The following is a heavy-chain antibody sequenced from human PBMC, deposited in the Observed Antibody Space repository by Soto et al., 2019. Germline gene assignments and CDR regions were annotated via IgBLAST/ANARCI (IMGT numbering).Heavy chain of an antibody. CDR1: GASVSSGSHY. J-gene: IGHJ4*02. D-gene: IGHD3-16*01. CDR2: IYYSGST. CDR3: ASYRGALYFES. V-gene: IGHV4-61*01. Sequence: PSETLSLTCSVSGASVSSGSHYWSWIRQSPGKGLEWIGFIYYSGSTNYNPSLKSRVTISVDTSKNQFSLKVSSVTAADTAVYYCASYRGALYFESWGPGILVTVSS.